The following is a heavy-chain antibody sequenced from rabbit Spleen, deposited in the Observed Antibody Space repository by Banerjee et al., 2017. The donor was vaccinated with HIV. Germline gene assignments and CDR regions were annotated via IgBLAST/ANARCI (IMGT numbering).Heavy chain of an antibody. CDR1: GFDFSSSYY. CDR2: IDTSSVNT. CDR3: ASDRGDWGEVDYFNL. J-gene: IGHJ4*01. V-gene: IGHV1S45*01. Sequence: QEQLVESGGGLVQPGGSLKLSCKASGFDFSSSYYMCWVRQAPGKGLELIACIDTSSVNTADATWAKGRFTISKTSSTTVTLQMTSLTAADTATYFCASDRGDWGEVDYFNLWGQGTLVTVS. D-gene: IGHD4-1*01.